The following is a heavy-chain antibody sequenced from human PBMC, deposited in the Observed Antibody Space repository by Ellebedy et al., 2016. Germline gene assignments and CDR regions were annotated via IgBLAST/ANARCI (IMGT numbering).Heavy chain of an antibody. CDR3: ARRQLDPRSPWFGAIDI. J-gene: IGHJ3*02. CDR2: IYPGDSDT. V-gene: IGHV5-51*01. Sequence: GESLKISXRGSGSTFSSYWIGWVRQMPGQGLEWMGIIYPGDSDTRYSPSFQGQVTISADKSTSTAYLQWRSLKASDTAMYYCARRQLDPRSPWFGAIDIWGQGTMVTVSS. CDR1: GSTFSSYW. D-gene: IGHD3-10*01.